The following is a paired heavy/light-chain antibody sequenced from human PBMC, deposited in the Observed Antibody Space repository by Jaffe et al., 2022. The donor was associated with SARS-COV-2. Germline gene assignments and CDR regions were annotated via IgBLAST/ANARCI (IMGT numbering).Heavy chain of an antibody. V-gene: IGHV3-11*01. J-gene: IGHJ3*01. D-gene: IGHD1-26*01. CDR2: ITRNGDST. CDR3: TRDVAVGEGFVALDL. CDR1: GFIFRDYY. Sequence: QVQLVESGGDLVKPGGSLRFSCSASGFIFRDYYMSWIRQAPGKGLECVATITRNGDSTFYADSVKGRFTISRDDAKNSLHLQMNSLRPEDTAVYYCTRDVAVGEGFVALDLWGQGTVVTVSS.
Light chain of an antibody. J-gene: IGKJ2*01. V-gene: IGKV1-6*01. Sequence: AIQMTQSPSSLSASVGDRVTITCRASQGIRNDLGWYQQRPGEAPKLLIYSASTLQTGVPSRFSGSGSGTDFTLTISSLQPEDFATYYCLQDYNYPYTFGPGTKLEI. CDR3: LQDYNYPYT. CDR2: SAS. CDR1: QGIRND.